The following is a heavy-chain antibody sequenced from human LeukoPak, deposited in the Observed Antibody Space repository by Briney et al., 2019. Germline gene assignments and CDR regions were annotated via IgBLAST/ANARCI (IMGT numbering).Heavy chain of an antibody. Sequence: SVKVSCKASGGTFSSYAISWVRQAPGQGLEWVGRIIPILGIANYAQKFQGIITITAEKSTSTAYIELSSLRSEDTAVYYFATTPSTDCSSTSCYGFDYWGQGTLVTVSS. V-gene: IGHV1-69*04. CDR2: IIPILGIA. CDR3: ATTPSTDCSSTSCYGFDY. D-gene: IGHD2-2*01. CDR1: GGTFSSYA. J-gene: IGHJ4*02.